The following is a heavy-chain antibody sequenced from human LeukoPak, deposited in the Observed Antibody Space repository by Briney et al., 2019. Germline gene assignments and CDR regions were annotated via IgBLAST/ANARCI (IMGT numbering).Heavy chain of an antibody. CDR3: AKDRGNSPVGDY. CDR1: GFTFSSYA. Sequence: GGSLRLSCAASGFTFSSYAMSWVRQAPGKGLEWVSAISGSGGSTYYADSVKGRLTISRDNSKNTLYLQMNSLRAEDTAVYYCAKDRGNSPVGDYWGQGTLVTVSS. V-gene: IGHV3-23*01. D-gene: IGHD1/OR15-1a*01. J-gene: IGHJ4*02. CDR2: ISGSGGST.